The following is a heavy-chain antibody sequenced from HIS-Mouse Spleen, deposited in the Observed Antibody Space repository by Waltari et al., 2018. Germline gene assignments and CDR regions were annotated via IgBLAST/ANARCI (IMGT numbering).Heavy chain of an antibody. CDR2: RNPNSGNT. Sequence: QVQLVQSGAEVKKPGASVKVSCKASGYTFTSYDINWVRPATGQGLEWMGWRNPNSGNTGYAQKFQGRVTMTRNTSISTAYMELSSLRSEDTAVYYCARIGSHRRGYSYGYWFDPWGQGTLVTVSS. D-gene: IGHD5-18*01. CDR1: GYTFTSYD. V-gene: IGHV1-8*01. J-gene: IGHJ5*02. CDR3: ARIGSHRRGYSYGYWFDP.